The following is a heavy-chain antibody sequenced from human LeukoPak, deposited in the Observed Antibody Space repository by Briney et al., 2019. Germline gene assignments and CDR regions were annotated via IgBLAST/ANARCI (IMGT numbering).Heavy chain of an antibody. CDR3: AREGTFSSPRNWFDP. V-gene: IGHV1-46*01. CDR2: INPSGGST. J-gene: IGHJ5*02. Sequence: GASVKVSCKASGYTFTSYYMHWVRQAPGQGLEWMGMINPSGGSTTFAQKFQGRVTMTRDTSMSTVYMELSILRSEDTAVYYCAREGTFSSPRNWFDPWGQGTLVTVSS. D-gene: IGHD6-13*01. CDR1: GYTFTSYY.